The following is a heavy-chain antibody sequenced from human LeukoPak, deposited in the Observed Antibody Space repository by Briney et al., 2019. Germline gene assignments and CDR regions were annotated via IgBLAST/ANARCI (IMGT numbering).Heavy chain of an antibody. V-gene: IGHV4-39*07. CDR2: IYYSGST. J-gene: IGHJ4*02. Sequence: SETLSLTCTVSGGSISSSSYYWGWIRRPPGKGLEWIGSIYYSGSTYYNPSLKSRVTISVDTSKNQFSLKLSSVTAADTAVYYCARDLGVWFGESTDYWGQGTLVTVSS. D-gene: IGHD3-10*01. CDR1: GGSISSSSYY. CDR3: ARDLGVWFGESTDY.